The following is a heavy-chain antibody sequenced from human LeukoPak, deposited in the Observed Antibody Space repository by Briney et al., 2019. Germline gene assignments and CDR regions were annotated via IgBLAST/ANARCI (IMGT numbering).Heavy chain of an antibody. CDR1: GGTFSSYA. J-gene: IGHJ5*02. CDR2: IIPIFGTT. D-gene: IGHD6-19*01. Sequence: ASVKVSCKASGGTFSSYAISWVRQAPGQGLEWMGGIIPIFGTTTYAQKFQGRVTITADESTSTAYMELSSLRSGDTAVYYCARGLYSSGWYFGLWGQGTLVTISS. V-gene: IGHV1-69*13. CDR3: ARGLYSSGWYFGL.